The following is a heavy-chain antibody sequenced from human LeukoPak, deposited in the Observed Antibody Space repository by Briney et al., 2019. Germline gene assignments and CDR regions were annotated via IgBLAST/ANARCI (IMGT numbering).Heavy chain of an antibody. V-gene: IGHV3-23*01. D-gene: IGHD6-19*01. CDR1: GFTFSNYV. Sequence: GGSLRLSCAASGFTFSNYVMNWVRQAPGKGLEWVSGISGSGDSTYYADSVKGRFTISRDNSKNTLFLQMNSLRAGDTAAYYCAKVRAPSGWFSSDYWGQGTLVTVSP. J-gene: IGHJ4*02. CDR2: ISGSGDST. CDR3: AKVRAPSGWFSSDY.